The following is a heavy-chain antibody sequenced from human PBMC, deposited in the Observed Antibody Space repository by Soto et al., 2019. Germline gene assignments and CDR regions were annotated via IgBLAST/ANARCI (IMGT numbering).Heavy chain of an antibody. Sequence: ASVKVSCKASGYTFTGYYMHWVRQAPGQGLEWMGWINPNSGGTNYAQKFQGWVTMTRDTSISTAYMELSRLRSDDTAVYYCARGSGRYSSGGSCLDMDVWGQGTTVTVSS. V-gene: IGHV1-2*04. CDR3: ARGSGRYSSGGSCLDMDV. CDR1: GYTFTGYY. J-gene: IGHJ6*02. CDR2: INPNSGGT. D-gene: IGHD2-15*01.